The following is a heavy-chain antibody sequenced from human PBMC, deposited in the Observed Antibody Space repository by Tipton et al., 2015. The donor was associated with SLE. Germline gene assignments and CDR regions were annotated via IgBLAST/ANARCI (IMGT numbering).Heavy chain of an antibody. CDR1: GFTFSSYS. V-gene: IGHV3-21*01. CDR3: ARGDYGDYGGYFDY. CDR2: ISSSSSYI. J-gene: IGHJ4*02. D-gene: IGHD4-17*01. Sequence: SLRLSCAASGFTFSSYSMNWVRQAPGKGLEWVSSISSSSSYIYYADSVKGRFTISRDNAKNSLYLQMNSLRAEDTAVHYCARGDYGDYGGYFDYWGQGTLVTVSS.